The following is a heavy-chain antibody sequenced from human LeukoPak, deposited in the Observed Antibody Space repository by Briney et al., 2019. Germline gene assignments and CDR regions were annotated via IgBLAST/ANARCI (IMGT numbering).Heavy chain of an antibody. Sequence: AGGSLRLSCAASGFTFSDYYMSWIRQAPGKGLEWVSYISKSGSTTYYADSVKGRFTISRDNAKNSLYLQMNSLRAEDTAVYYCADVYSGTYSHIWGQGTMVTVSS. J-gene: IGHJ3*02. CDR2: ISKSGSTT. CDR3: ADVYSGTYSHI. V-gene: IGHV3-11*01. CDR1: GFTFSDYY. D-gene: IGHD1-26*01.